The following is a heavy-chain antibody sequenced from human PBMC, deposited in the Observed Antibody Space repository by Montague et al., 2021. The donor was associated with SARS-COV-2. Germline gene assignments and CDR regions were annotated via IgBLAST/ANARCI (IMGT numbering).Heavy chain of an antibody. CDR1: GGSFSGYY. CDR3: ARLRDGVVPSPILGIGPYFTYYYMGV. J-gene: IGHJ6*03. D-gene: IGHD2-15*01. V-gene: IGHV4-34*01. CDR2: INHGGNT. Sequence: SETLSLTCAVHGGSFSGYYWNWIRQHPGKGLEWIGEINHGGNTNYNPSLKNRLTISVDTSKNQFSLKLTSVAATDTAVYYCARLRDGVVPSPILGIGPYFTYYYMGVWGKGTTVTVSS.